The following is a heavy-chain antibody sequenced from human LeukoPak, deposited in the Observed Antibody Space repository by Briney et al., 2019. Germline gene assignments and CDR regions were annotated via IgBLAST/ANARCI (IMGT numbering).Heavy chain of an antibody. CDR2: IDYSGST. Sequence: SETLSLTCTVSGGSISSSSYYWGWIRQPPGKGLERIGSIDYSGSTYYNPSLKGRVTISVDTSKNQFSLKLSSVTAADTAVYYCARQYCSSTSCYGVWYFDLWGRGTLVTVSS. D-gene: IGHD2-2*01. CDR3: ARQYCSSTSCYGVWYFDL. J-gene: IGHJ2*01. CDR1: GGSISSSSYY. V-gene: IGHV4-39*01.